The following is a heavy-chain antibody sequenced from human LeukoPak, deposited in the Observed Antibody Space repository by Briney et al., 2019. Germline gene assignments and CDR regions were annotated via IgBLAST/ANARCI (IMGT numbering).Heavy chain of an antibody. CDR2: INAGNGNT. Sequence: ASVKVSCKASGYTFTSYAMHWVRQAPGQRLEWMGWINAGNGNTKYSQKFQGRVTITRDTSASTAYMELSSLRSEDTAVYYCARSSTTYYYDTSSHYWGQGTLVTVSS. D-gene: IGHD3-22*01. CDR1: GYTFTSYA. V-gene: IGHV1-3*01. CDR3: ARSSTTYYYDTSSHY. J-gene: IGHJ4*02.